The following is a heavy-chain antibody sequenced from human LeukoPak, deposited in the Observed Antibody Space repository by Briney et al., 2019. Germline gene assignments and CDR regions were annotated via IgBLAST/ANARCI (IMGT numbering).Heavy chain of an antibody. D-gene: IGHD6-6*01. CDR2: INPNSGGT. V-gene: IGHV1-2*02. CDR1: GYTFTGYY. CDR3: ARDLFLEYSSPYYYYYYGMDV. Sequence: ASVKVSCKASGYTFTGYYMHWVRQAPGQGLEWMGWINPNSGGTNYAQKFQGRVTMTRDTSISTAYMELSRLRSDDTAVYYCARDLFLEYSSPYYYYYYGMDVRGQGTTVTVSS. J-gene: IGHJ6*02.